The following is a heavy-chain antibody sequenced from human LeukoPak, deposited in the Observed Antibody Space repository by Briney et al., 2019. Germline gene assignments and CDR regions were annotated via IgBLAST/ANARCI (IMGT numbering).Heavy chain of an antibody. D-gene: IGHD3-16*02. CDR1: GYTFTSYG. CDR2: ISAYNGNT. V-gene: IGHV1-18*01. CDR3: ARDMITFGGVIEYFDY. J-gene: IGHJ4*02. Sequence: ASVKVSCKASGYTFTSYGISWVRQAPGQGLEWMGWISAYNGNTNYAQKLQGRVTMTTDTSTSRAYMELRSLRSDDTAVYYCARDMITFGGVIEYFDYWGQGTLVTVSS.